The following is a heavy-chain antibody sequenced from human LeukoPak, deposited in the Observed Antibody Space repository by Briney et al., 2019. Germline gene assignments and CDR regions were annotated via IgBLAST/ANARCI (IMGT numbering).Heavy chain of an antibody. J-gene: IGHJ6*02. Sequence: SETLSLTCSVSGGSISSSSYYWGWIRQPPGKGLEWIGSIYYSGRTYYNPPLKSRVTISVDTSKNQFSLKLSSVTAADTAVYYCARMTTVTTHYYYGMDVWGQGTTVTVSS. CDR2: IYYSGRT. CDR3: ARMTTVTTHYYYGMDV. D-gene: IGHD4-17*01. V-gene: IGHV4-39*01. CDR1: GGSISSSSYY.